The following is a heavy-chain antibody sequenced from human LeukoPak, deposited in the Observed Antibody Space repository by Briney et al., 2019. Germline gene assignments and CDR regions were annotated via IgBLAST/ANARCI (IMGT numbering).Heavy chain of an antibody. CDR1: GFTFSSYA. CDR3: AKGSKEVLFTRDHYMDV. D-gene: IGHD3-3*01. CDR2: IRYDGSNK. V-gene: IGHV3-30*02. J-gene: IGHJ6*03. Sequence: GGSLRLSCAASGFTFSSYAMHWVRQAPGKGLEWVTFIRYDGSNKYYADSVKGRFTISRDNSKNTLYLQMNSLRAEDTAVYYCAKGSKEVLFTRDHYMDVWGKGTTVTVSS.